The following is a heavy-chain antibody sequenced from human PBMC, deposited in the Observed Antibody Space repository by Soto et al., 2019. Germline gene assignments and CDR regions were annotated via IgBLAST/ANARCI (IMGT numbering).Heavy chain of an antibody. CDR2: IYYSGST. CDR1: GGSIGSSSYY. V-gene: IGHV4-39*07. CDR3: ARGGSSSLGYYYYYMDV. D-gene: IGHD6-13*01. Sequence: SETLSLTCTVSGGSIGSSSYYWGGIRQPPGKGLEWIGSIYYSGSTYYNPSLKSRVTISVDTSKNQFSLKLSSVTTADTAVYYCARGGSSSLGYYYYYMDVWGKGTTVTVSS. J-gene: IGHJ6*03.